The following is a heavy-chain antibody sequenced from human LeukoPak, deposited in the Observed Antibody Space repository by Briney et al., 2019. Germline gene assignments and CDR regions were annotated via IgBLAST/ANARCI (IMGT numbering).Heavy chain of an antibody. V-gene: IGHV3-30*02. J-gene: IGHJ1*01. D-gene: IGHD3-22*01. Sequence: GGSLRLSCVASGFTFTTYGMHWVRQAPGKGLEWVAFIRSDGSNKYYADSVKGRFTISRDNAENSLYLQMNSLRAEDTAVYYCAGDSYYYDSSGANWGQGTLVTVSS. CDR3: AGDSYYYDSSGAN. CDR2: IRSDGSNK. CDR1: GFTFTTYG.